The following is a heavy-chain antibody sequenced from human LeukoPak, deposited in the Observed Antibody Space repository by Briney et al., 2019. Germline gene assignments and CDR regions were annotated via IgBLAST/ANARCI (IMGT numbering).Heavy chain of an antibody. CDR1: GGSFSGYY. CDR2: INHSGST. Sequence: SETLSLTCAVYGGSFSGYYWSWIRQPPGKGLEWIGEINHSGSTNYNPSLKSRVTISVDTSKNQFSLKLSSVTAADTAVYYCAREIFVVGFDYWGQGTLVTVSS. CDR3: AREIFVVGFDY. V-gene: IGHV4-34*01. J-gene: IGHJ4*02. D-gene: IGHD2-2*01.